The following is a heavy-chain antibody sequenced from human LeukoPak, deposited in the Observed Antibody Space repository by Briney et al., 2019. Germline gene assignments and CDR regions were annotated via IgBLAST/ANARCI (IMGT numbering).Heavy chain of an antibody. CDR3: ARDPRGPTGYDSSGRDTFDL. J-gene: IGHJ4*01. D-gene: IGHD3-22*01. Sequence: GGSLRLSCAASGFTFSNYAMHWVRQAPDTGLEWVGVILYDGTMQYYADSVKGRFTISRDNSENTLYLQVNSLRVEDAAVYFCARDPRGPTGYDSSGRDTFDLWGQGTLVTVSS. CDR2: ILYDGTMQ. CDR1: GFTFSNYA. V-gene: IGHV3-30*04.